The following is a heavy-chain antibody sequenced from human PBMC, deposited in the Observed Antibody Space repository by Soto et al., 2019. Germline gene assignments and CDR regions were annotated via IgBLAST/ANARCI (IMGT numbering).Heavy chain of an antibody. CDR3: ARVPLSPKPGAGYYYYGMDV. J-gene: IGHJ6*02. CDR1: GFPFSKYR. CDR2: IKQDGSEK. Sequence: PGGSLRLSCAASGFPFSKYRMSWVRQAPGKGLEWVANIKQDGSEKYYVDSVKGRFTISRDNAKNSLYLQMNSLRAEDTAVYYCARVPLSPKPGAGYYYYGMDVWGQGTTVTVSS. V-gene: IGHV3-7*01. D-gene: IGHD3-10*01.